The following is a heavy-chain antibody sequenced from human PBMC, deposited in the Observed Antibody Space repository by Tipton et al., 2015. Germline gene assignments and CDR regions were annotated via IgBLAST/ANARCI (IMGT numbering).Heavy chain of an antibody. CDR3: ARDLRVIIDYYYYYYGMDV. V-gene: IGHV4-4*01. D-gene: IGHD3-10*01. CDR2: IYHRGST. CDR1: GGSISSSNW. J-gene: IGHJ6*02. Sequence: TLSLTCAVSGGSISSSNWWSWVRQPPGKGLEWIGEIYHRGSTNYNPSLKSRVTISVDKSKNQFSLKLSSVTAADTAVYFCARDLRVIIDYYYYYYGMDVWGQGTTVTVSS.